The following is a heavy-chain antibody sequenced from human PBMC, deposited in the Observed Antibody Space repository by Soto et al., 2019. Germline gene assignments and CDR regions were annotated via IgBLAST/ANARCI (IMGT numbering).Heavy chain of an antibody. Sequence: HPGGSLRLSCAASGFTFSSYGMHWVRQAPGKGLEWVAVIWYDGSNKYYADSVKGRFTISRDNSKNTLYLQLSSLRAEDTAVYYCAREGGSYYGNWFDPWGQGTLVTVSS. J-gene: IGHJ5*02. CDR2: IWYDGSNK. D-gene: IGHD1-26*01. V-gene: IGHV3-33*01. CDR1: GFTFSSYG. CDR3: AREGGSYYGNWFDP.